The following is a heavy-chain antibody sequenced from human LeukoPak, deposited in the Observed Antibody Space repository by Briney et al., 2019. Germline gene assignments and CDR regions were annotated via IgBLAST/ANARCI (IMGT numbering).Heavy chain of an antibody. Sequence: GGSLRLSCVASGFTFSSFGMHWVRQTPGKGLEWVSFIWFDGSEEYYADSVKGRFTISRDNSKNTLTLQMNSLRVEDTAVYHCARTFDSSGYDYGHYFDYWGQGALVTVSS. V-gene: IGHV3-33*01. CDR2: IWFDGSEE. D-gene: IGHD3-22*01. CDR3: ARTFDSSGYDYGHYFDY. J-gene: IGHJ4*02. CDR1: GFTFSSFG.